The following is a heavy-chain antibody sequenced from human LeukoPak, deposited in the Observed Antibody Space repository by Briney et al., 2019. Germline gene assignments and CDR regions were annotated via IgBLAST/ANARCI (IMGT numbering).Heavy chain of an antibody. CDR1: GGSFSGYY. J-gene: IGHJ4*02. CDR3: AREVLTYDILTGYYRARRGHHDY. Sequence: SETLSLTCAVYGGSFSGYYWSWIRQPPGKGLEWIGEINHSGSTNYNPSLKSRVTISVDTSKNQFSLKLSSVTAADTAVYYCAREVLTYDILTGYYRARRGHHDYWGQGTLVTVSS. D-gene: IGHD3-9*01. V-gene: IGHV4-34*01. CDR2: INHSGST.